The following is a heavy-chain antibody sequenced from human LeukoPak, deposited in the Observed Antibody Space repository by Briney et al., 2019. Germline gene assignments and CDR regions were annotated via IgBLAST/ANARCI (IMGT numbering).Heavy chain of an antibody. CDR2: ISAYNGNT. D-gene: IGHD3-3*01. CDR1: GYTFTSYG. Sequence: ASVKVSCKASGYTFTSYGISWVRQAPGQGLEWMGWISAYNGNTNYALKLQGRVTTTTDTSTSTAYMELRSLRSDDTAVYYCARDKVGLYDFWSGYYPEPNYFDYWGQGTLVTVSS. V-gene: IGHV1-18*01. CDR3: ARDKVGLYDFWSGYYPEPNYFDY. J-gene: IGHJ4*02.